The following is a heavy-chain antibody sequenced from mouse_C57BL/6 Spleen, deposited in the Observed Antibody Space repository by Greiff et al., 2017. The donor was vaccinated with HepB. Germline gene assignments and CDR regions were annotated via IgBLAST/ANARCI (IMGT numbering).Heavy chain of an antibody. Sequence: QVQLQQPGAELVRPGPSVYLSCKASGYTFTSYWMHWVKQKPIQGLEWIGNSDPSDSETHYNQKFKDKATLTVDKSSSTAYMQLSNLETEDTAVYYCAGRGDYDGEAWFEYWGQRTLVTVSA. D-gene: IGHD2-4*01. J-gene: IGHJ3*01. CDR1: GYTFTSYW. CDR2: SDPSDSET. V-gene: IGHV1-52*01. CDR3: AGRGDYDGEAWFEY.